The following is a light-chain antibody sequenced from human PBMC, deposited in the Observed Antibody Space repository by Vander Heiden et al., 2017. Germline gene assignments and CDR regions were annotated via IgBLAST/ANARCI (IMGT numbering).Light chain of an antibody. Sequence: DIPMPQSPSSLSASVGDRVTITCQASHDISNYLNWYQQKPGKAPKLLIYDASNLETGVPARFSGSGSGTEFTFTISSLQPEDIAIYYCQQYDNRPLTFGGGTKVEIK. CDR3: QQYDNRPLT. J-gene: IGKJ4*01. V-gene: IGKV1-33*01. CDR1: HDISNY. CDR2: DAS.